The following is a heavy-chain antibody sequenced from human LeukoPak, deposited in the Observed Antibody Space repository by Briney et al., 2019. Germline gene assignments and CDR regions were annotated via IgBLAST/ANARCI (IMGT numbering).Heavy chain of an antibody. CDR1: GGSFSGYY. V-gene: IGHV4-34*01. CDR3: ARGRRGFGTIKWFDP. D-gene: IGHD2-8*01. CDR2: INHSGST. J-gene: IGHJ5*02. Sequence: SETLSLTCAVYGGSFSGYYWSWIRQPPGKGLEWIGEINHSGSTNYSPSLKSRVTISVDTSKNQFSLKLSSVTAADTAVYYCARGRRGFGTIKWFDPWGQGTLVTVSS.